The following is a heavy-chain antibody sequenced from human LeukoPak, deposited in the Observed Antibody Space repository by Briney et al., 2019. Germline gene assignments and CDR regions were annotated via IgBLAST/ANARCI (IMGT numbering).Heavy chain of an antibody. D-gene: IGHD6-19*01. CDR2: IFGSGGSA. CDR1: GFTFNSYA. J-gene: IGHJ4*02. CDR3: GKTTTGYSSGRYPGWPVDY. V-gene: IGHV3-23*01. Sequence: GGSLRLSCAASGFTFNSYAMYWVRQAPGKGLEWVSGIFGSGGSAHYADSVKGRFTISRDNSKNTVYLQMDSLRVEDTAVYYCGKTTTGYSSGRYPGWPVDYWGQGTLVTVSS.